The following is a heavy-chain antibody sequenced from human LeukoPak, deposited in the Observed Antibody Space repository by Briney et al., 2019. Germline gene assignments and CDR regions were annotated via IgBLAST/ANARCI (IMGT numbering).Heavy chain of an antibody. CDR1: GYSSSIDYY. CDR3: AGTSSGYYSTDY. Sequence: KPSETLSLTCTVSGYSSSIDYYWGWIRQSPGKGLGWIGSIHRSGSTYYNPSLKSRVTISGDTSKSQFSLRLTSVTAADTAVYYCAGTSSGYYSTDYWGQGTLVTVSS. V-gene: IGHV4-38-2*02. CDR2: IHRSGST. J-gene: IGHJ4*02. D-gene: IGHD5-12*01.